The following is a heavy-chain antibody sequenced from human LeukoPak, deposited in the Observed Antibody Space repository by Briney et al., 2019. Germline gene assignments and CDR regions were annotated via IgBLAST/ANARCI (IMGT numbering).Heavy chain of an antibody. D-gene: IGHD6-6*01. CDR2: ISSSSSYI. CDR3: ARGPIKAARPENYYYYGMDV. CDR1: GFTFSSYS. V-gene: IGHV3-21*01. Sequence: PGGSLRLSCAASGFTFSSYSMNWVRQAPGKGLEWVSSISSSSSYIYYADSVKGRFTISRDNAKNSLYLQMNSLRAEDTAVYYCARGPIKAARPENYYYYGMDVWGQGTTVTVSS. J-gene: IGHJ6*02.